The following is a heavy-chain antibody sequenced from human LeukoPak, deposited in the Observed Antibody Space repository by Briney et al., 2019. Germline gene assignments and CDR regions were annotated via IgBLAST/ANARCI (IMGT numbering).Heavy chain of an antibody. CDR3: ARDQSSSSCFHFDY. V-gene: IGHV1-3*01. D-gene: IGHD6-13*01. Sequence: ASVKVSCKASGYTFSSYAMHWVRQAPGQRLEWMGWINAGNGNTKYSQKFQDRVTITRDTSASTAYMELSSLRSEDTAVYYCARDQSSSSCFHFDYWGQGTLVTVSS. J-gene: IGHJ4*02. CDR1: GYTFSSYA. CDR2: INAGNGNT.